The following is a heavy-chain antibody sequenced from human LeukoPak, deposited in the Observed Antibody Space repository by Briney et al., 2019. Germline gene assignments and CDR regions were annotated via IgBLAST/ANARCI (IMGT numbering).Heavy chain of an antibody. J-gene: IGHJ4*02. V-gene: IGHV4-4*02. D-gene: IGHD3-16*01. CDR2: MSLSGRT. Sequence: SETLSLTCGVSGGSISNSNWCSWVRPPPGQGLGVIGDMSLSGRTNYKPSLKSRVTVSLDKCKDHDPLNLTSVTGADTAVYHCSREKGAVSPFGYWGQGTLVTVP. CDR1: GGSISNSNW. CDR3: SREKGAVSPFGY.